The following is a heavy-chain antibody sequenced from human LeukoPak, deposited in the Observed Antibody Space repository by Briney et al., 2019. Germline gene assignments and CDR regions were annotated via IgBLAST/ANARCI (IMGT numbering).Heavy chain of an antibody. D-gene: IGHD6-19*01. CDR2: IRDSGAST. J-gene: IGHJ3*02. CDR1: GFTSLTYA. V-gene: IGHV3-23*01. CDR3: AKAGRSGWYPGWPFDI. Sequence: RSLRLSCAASGFTSLTYAMSCVSHAPGKGLQWVSVIRDSGASTYYTDSVKVRFTISRDNSKNTLYLQMNSLRAEDTAVYYCAKAGRSGWYPGWPFDIWGQGTMVTVSS.